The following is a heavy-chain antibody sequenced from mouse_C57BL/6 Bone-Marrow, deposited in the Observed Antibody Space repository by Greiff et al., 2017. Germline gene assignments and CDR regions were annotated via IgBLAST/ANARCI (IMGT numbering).Heavy chain of an antibody. CDR1: DSEVFPIAY. D-gene: IGHD1-1*01. V-gene: IGHV15-2*01. Sequence: VQLQQSGSELRSPGSSVKLSCKDFDSEVFPIAYMSWVRQKPGHGFEWIGGILPSIGRTIYGEKFEDKATLDADTLSNTAYLELNSLTSEDSAIYYCARTGATVVAPSRGYFDVWGTGTTVTVSS. J-gene: IGHJ1*03. CDR3: ARTGATVVAPSRGYFDV. CDR2: ILPSIGRT.